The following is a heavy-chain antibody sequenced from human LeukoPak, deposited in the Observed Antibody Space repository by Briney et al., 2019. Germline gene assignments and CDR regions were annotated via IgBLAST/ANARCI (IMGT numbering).Heavy chain of an antibody. CDR1: GYTFSSYA. CDR3: AKDLSVHNDKSGYSDY. Sequence: GGSLRLSCAASGYTFSSYAMNWVRQAPGKGLEWVSAISGSGASTFYADSVKGRFTISRDNSKNTLYLQMNNLRAEDTAVYYCAKDLSVHNDKSGYSDYWGQGTLVTVSS. V-gene: IGHV3-23*01. D-gene: IGHD3-22*01. CDR2: ISGSGAST. J-gene: IGHJ4*02.